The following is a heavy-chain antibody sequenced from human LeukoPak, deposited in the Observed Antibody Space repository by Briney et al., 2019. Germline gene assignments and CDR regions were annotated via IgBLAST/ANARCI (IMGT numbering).Heavy chain of an antibody. Sequence: GGSLRLSCAASGFTFNRYAMSWVRQAPGKGLEWVSDISASGGSTYYADSVKGRFTISRDNSKNTVFLQMNSLRAEDTAVYYCAKGPYSGSYWPFDYWGQGTLVTVSS. CDR1: GFTFNRYA. CDR3: AKGPYSGSYWPFDY. V-gene: IGHV3-23*01. CDR2: ISASGGST. D-gene: IGHD1-26*01. J-gene: IGHJ4*02.